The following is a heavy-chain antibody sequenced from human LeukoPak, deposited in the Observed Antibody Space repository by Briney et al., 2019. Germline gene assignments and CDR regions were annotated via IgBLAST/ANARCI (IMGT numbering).Heavy chain of an antibody. CDR2: IDPSAGGT. Sequence: GASVKVSCKASGYTFTSYAMNWVRQAPGQGLEWMGIIDPSAGGTNYAQKFQGRVIMTRDMSTRTVYMELSSLRSEDTAVYYCASLGSGSSPIVDFDHWGQGTQVTVSS. J-gene: IGHJ4*02. D-gene: IGHD3-10*01. CDR3: ASLGSGSSPIVDFDH. V-gene: IGHV1-46*01. CDR1: GYTFTSYA.